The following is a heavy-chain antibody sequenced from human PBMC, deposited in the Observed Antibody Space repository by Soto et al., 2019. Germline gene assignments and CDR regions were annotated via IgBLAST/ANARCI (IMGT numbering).Heavy chain of an antibody. CDR1: GFTFSSYW. CDR2: IKQDGSEK. CDR3: ARVQWLAHFDY. V-gene: IGHV3-7*05. D-gene: IGHD6-19*01. J-gene: IGHJ4*02. Sequence: GGSLRLSCAASGFTFSSYWMSWVRQAPGKGLEWVANIKQDGSEKYYVDSVKGRFTISRDNAKNPLYLQMNSLRAEDTAVYYCARVQWLAHFDYWGQGTLVTVSS.